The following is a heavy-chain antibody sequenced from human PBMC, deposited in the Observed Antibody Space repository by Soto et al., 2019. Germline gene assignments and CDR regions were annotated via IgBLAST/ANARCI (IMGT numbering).Heavy chain of an antibody. CDR2: ISYDGSNK. Sequence: QVQLVESGGGVVQPGRSLRLSCAASGFTFSSYGMHWVRQAPGKGLEWVAVISYDGSNKYYADSVKGRFTISRDNSKNXXYQKMNSLRAEDTAVYYCAKVRGPRDNYYGDSFDCRGQGTLVTVSS. J-gene: IGHJ4*02. CDR1: GFTFSSYG. CDR3: AKVRGPRDNYYGDSFDC. V-gene: IGHV3-30*18. D-gene: IGHD4-17*01.